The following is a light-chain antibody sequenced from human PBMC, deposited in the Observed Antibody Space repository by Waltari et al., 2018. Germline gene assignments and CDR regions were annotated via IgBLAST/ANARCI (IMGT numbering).Light chain of an antibody. CDR3: QTWDTGTVV. CDR1: SGHSSYA. CDR2: VNSDGSH. Sequence: QVLLTQSPSASASLGASVKLTCTLSSGHSSYAIAWHQQQPEKGPRYVLKVNSDGSHSKGGVTPVRFSGSSSWTERYLTSSRLQSDDEADYYCQTWDTGTVVFGGGTKLTVL. J-gene: IGLJ2*01. V-gene: IGLV4-69*02.